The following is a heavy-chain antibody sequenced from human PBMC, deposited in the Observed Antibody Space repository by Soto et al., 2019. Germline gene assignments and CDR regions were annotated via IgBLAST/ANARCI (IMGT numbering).Heavy chain of an antibody. V-gene: IGHV1-3*01. CDR1: GFTFTNYY. D-gene: IGHD3-16*02. Sequence: ASVKVSCKASGFTFTNYYMHWVRQAPGQRLEWMGLINASNGNTKYSQKFQGRVTITRDTSASTAYMKLSSLRSEDTAVYYCARSYYDYIWGSYRPRYYFDYWGQGTLVTVSS. CDR3: ARSYYDYIWGSYRPRYYFDY. CDR2: INASNGNT. J-gene: IGHJ4*02.